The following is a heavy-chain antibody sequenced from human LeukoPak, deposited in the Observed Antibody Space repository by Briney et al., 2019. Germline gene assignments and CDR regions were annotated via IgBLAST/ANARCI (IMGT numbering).Heavy chain of an antibody. CDR2: ISSTGSTI. Sequence: GGSLRLSCAASGFTFSNYEMNWVRQAPGKGLEWVSYISSTGSTIYYADSVKGRFTVSRDNAMNSLFLQMNSLRAEDTAVYYCARDGQNYYDSSGYYDYWGQGTLVTVSS. CDR3: ARDGQNYYDSSGYYDY. V-gene: IGHV3-48*03. J-gene: IGHJ4*02. D-gene: IGHD3-22*01. CDR1: GFTFSNYE.